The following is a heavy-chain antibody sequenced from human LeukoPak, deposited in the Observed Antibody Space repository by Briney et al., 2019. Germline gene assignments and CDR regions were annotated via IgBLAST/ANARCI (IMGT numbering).Heavy chain of an antibody. CDR1: GFTFDDYA. Sequence: GGSLRLSCAASGFTFDDYAMHWVRQAPGKGLEWVSGISWNSGSIGYADSVKGRFTISRDNAKNSLYLQMNSLRAEDTALYYCAKDKPVRARIAATAGPFDIWGQGTMVTVSS. J-gene: IGHJ3*02. CDR3: AKDKPVRARIAATAGPFDI. V-gene: IGHV3-9*01. CDR2: ISWNSGSI. D-gene: IGHD6-25*01.